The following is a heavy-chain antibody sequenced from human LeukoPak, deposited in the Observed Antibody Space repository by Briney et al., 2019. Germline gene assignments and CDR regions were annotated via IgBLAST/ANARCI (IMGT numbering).Heavy chain of an antibody. V-gene: IGHV3-23*01. Sequence: GGSLRLSCAASGFTFSNYAMSWVRQAPGKGLEWVSDVSGGGGSTHYADSVKGRFTISRDNFKNTVHLQMNSLRVEDTAVYYCVKVGIPINYGQGFDYWGQGTLVTVSS. CDR1: GFTFSNYA. D-gene: IGHD3-10*01. CDR2: VSGGGGST. CDR3: VKVGIPINYGQGFDY. J-gene: IGHJ4*02.